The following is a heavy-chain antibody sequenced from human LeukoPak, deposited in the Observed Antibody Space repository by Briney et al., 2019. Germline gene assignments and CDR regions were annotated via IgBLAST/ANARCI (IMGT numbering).Heavy chain of an antibody. V-gene: IGHV3-20*04. J-gene: IGHJ5*02. D-gene: IGHD6-13*01. Sequence: GGFLRLSCAASGFTFDDYGMSWVRQAPGKGLEWVSAINWNGGSTGYADSVKGRFTISRDNGKNSLYLQMNSLRAEDTALYYCARAGYSSSWYNWFDPWGQGTLVTVSS. CDR2: INWNGGST. CDR1: GFTFDDYG. CDR3: ARAGYSSSWYNWFDP.